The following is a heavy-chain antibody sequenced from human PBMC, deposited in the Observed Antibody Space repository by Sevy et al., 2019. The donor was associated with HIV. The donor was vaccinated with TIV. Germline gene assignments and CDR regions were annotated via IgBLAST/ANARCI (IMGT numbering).Heavy chain of an antibody. Sequence: ASVKVSCKASGGTFSSYAISWVRQAPGQGLEWMGGIIPIFGTANYAQKFQGRVTITADESTSTAYMELSSLGSEDTAVYYCAQSYCSGGSCYHGYYYYGMDVWGQGTTVTVSS. CDR1: GGTFSSYA. J-gene: IGHJ6*02. CDR2: IIPIFGTA. D-gene: IGHD2-15*01. CDR3: AQSYCSGGSCYHGYYYYGMDV. V-gene: IGHV1-69*13.